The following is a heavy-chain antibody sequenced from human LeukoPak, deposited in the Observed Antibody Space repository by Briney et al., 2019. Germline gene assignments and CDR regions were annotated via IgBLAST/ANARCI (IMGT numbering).Heavy chain of an antibody. Sequence: ASVKLSCKASGGTFSSYAISWVRQAPGQGLEWMGRIIPILGIANYAQKFQGRVTITADKSTSTAYMELSSLRSEDTAVYYCARVRADGYAFYIWGEGTMVSVSS. V-gene: IGHV1-69*04. J-gene: IGHJ3*02. CDR3: ARVRADGYAFYI. CDR1: GGTFSSYA. CDR2: IIPILGIA.